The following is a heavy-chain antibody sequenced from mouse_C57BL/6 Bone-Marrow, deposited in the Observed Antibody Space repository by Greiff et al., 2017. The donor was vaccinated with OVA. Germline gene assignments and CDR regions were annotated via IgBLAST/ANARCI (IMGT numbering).Heavy chain of an antibody. Sequence: EVMLVESEGGLVQPGSSMKLSCTASGFTFSDYYMAWVRQVPEKGLEWVANINYDGSSTYYLDSLKSRFIISRDNAKNILYLQMSSLKSADTATXSCARELPYYFDYWGQGTTLTVSS. D-gene: IGHD5-5*01. V-gene: IGHV5-16*01. CDR3: ARELPYYFDY. CDR1: GFTFSDYY. CDR2: INYDGSST. J-gene: IGHJ2*01.